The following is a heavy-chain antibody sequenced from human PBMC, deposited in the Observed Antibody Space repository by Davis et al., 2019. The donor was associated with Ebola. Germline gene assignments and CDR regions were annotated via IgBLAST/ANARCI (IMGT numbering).Heavy chain of an antibody. CDR2: MNPNSGDT. V-gene: IGHV1-8*01. J-gene: IGHJ6*02. Sequence: AASVKVSCKASGYTFSNYAINWVLQATGQGLEWMGWMNPNSGDTGYAQKFQGRVTMTRNTSISTAYMELSSLRSEDTAVYYCAREGTGDGFIYYYGMDVWGQGTTVTVSS. D-gene: IGHD1-1*01. CDR3: AREGTGDGFIYYYGMDV. CDR1: GYTFSNYA.